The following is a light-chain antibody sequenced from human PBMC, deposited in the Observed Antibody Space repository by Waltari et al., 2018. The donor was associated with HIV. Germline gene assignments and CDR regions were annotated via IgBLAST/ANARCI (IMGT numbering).Light chain of an antibody. CDR2: DAS. CDR3: QQRSNWRGFT. J-gene: IGKJ3*01. V-gene: IGKV3-11*01. CDR1: QSVSSY. Sequence: EIVLTQSPATLSLSPGERATLSCRASQSVSSYLAWYQQKPGQAPRLLIYDASNRATGIPARFSGSGSGTDFTLIISSLEPEGFAVYYCQQRSNWRGFTFGPGTKVDIK.